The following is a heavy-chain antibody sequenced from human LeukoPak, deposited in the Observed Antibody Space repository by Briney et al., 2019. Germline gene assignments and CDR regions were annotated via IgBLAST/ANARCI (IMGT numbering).Heavy chain of an antibody. Sequence: GGSLRLSCAASGFTFSSYSMNWVRQAPGKGLEWVSAISGSGGSTYYADSVKGRFTISRDNSKNTLYLQMNSLRAEDTAVYYCAKNYGDYEFDYWGQGTLVTVSS. V-gene: IGHV3-23*01. D-gene: IGHD4-17*01. J-gene: IGHJ4*02. CDR1: GFTFSSYS. CDR2: ISGSGGST. CDR3: AKNYGDYEFDY.